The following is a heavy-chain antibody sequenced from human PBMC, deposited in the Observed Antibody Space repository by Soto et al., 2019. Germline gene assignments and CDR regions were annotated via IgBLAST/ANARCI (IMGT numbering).Heavy chain of an antibody. Sequence: QAQLVQSGPEVKKPGASVSISCKASGYKFTSYGFIWVRQAPGHGLEWVGWISPYNGKTEYAQNFRGRVTLTTDTSTRTACMDLSSLRSDDTAVYCCAKDRYSGNCCEAFEIWCQGTTVIVSS. CDR1: GYKFTSYG. CDR3: AKDRYSGNCCEAFEI. J-gene: IGHJ3*02. V-gene: IGHV1-18*01. CDR2: ISPYNGKT. D-gene: IGHD2-15*01.